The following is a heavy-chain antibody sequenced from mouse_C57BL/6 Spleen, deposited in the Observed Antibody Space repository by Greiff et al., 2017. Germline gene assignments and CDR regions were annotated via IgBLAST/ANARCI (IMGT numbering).Heavy chain of an antibody. V-gene: IGHV1-19*01. Sequence: EVQLQQSGPVLVKPGASVKMSCKASGYTFTDYYMNWVKQSHGKSLEWIGVINPYNGGTSYNQKFKGKATLTVDKSSSTAYMELNSLTSEDSAVYYCARERDYGSSYRYFEVWGTGTTVTVAS. CDR3: ARERDYGSSYRYFEV. J-gene: IGHJ1*03. CDR2: INPYNGGT. CDR1: GYTFTDYY. D-gene: IGHD1-1*01.